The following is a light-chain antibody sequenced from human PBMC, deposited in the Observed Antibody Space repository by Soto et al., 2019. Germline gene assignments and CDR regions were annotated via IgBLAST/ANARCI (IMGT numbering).Light chain of an antibody. V-gene: IGKV3-15*01. CDR1: QSVSGD. CDR3: QQYNNWPPLT. Sequence: EIVMTQSPATLSVSPGERVTLSCWASQSVSGDLAWYQQKPGQAPRLLIYGASTRATGIPARFSGSGSGTEFTLTISSLQSEDFAVYYCQQYNNWPPLTFGGGTKVDIK. CDR2: GAS. J-gene: IGKJ4*01.